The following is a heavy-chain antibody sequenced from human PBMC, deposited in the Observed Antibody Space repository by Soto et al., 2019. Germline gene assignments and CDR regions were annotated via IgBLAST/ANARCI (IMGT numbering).Heavy chain of an antibody. CDR3: AGSDGDAFDI. CDR2: IYYSGST. CDR1: GGSISSGGYY. J-gene: IGHJ3*02. Sequence: SETLSLTCTFSGGSISSGGYYWSWIRQHPGKGLEWIGYIYYSGSTYYNPSLKSRVTISVDTSKNQFSLKLSSVTAADTAVYYCAGSDGDAFDIWGQGTMVTVSS. V-gene: IGHV4-31*03.